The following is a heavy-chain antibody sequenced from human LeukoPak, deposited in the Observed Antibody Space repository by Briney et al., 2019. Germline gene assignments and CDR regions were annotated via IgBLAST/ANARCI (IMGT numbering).Heavy chain of an antibody. V-gene: IGHV3-30*02. J-gene: IGHJ6*03. CDR3: AKNARSTLFLQGSYYYHYMDV. D-gene: IGHD3-22*01. CDR1: GFTFSSYG. Sequence: GGSLRLSCAASGFTFSSYGIHWVRQAPGKGLEWVAFIRYDGSNKYYADSVKGRFTISRDNSKNTLYLQMNSLRVEDTAVYYCAKNARSTLFLQGSYYYHYMDVWGKGTTVTISS. CDR2: IRYDGSNK.